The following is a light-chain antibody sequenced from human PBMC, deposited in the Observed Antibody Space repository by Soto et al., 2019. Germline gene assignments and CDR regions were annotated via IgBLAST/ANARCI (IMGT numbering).Light chain of an antibody. V-gene: IGLV2-8*01. CDR1: SSDVGGYNY. CDR2: EVS. CDR3: SSNPSINNWV. J-gene: IGLJ3*02. Sequence: QSALTQPPSASGSPGQSVTISCTGTSSDVGGYNYVSWYQQHPGKAPKLMIYEVSKRPSGVTDRFSGSKSGKTASLPVSGLQAEYEADYYCSSNPSINNWVFGGGTKRTFL.